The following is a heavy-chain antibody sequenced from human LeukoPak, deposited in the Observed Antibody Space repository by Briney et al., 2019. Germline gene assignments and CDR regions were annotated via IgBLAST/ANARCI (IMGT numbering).Heavy chain of an antibody. Sequence: PSETLSLTCAVYGGSFSGYYWSWIRQPPGKGLEWIGEINHSGSTNYNPSLKSRVTISVDTSKNQFSLKLSSVTAADTAVYYCARGTAMANDAFNIWGQGKMVTVSS. V-gene: IGHV4-34*01. CDR3: ARGTAMANDAFNI. D-gene: IGHD5-18*01. CDR2: INHSGST. J-gene: IGHJ3*02. CDR1: GGSFSGYY.